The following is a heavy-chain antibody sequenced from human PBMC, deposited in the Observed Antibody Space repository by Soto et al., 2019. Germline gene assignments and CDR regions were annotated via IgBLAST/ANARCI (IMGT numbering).Heavy chain of an antibody. CDR3: ARERREGSDN. Sequence: QVQLVQSGAEVKKPGASVKVSCKASGYTFTSYDINWVRQATGQGLEWMGWMNPNSGNTANAQKVQGRVTMTSNASRSTASMEPSSLRSEDPAVYYCARERREGSDNWGQGPLVTVSS. J-gene: IGHJ4*02. V-gene: IGHV1-8*01. CDR2: MNPNSGNT. D-gene: IGHD1-26*01. CDR1: GYTFTSYD.